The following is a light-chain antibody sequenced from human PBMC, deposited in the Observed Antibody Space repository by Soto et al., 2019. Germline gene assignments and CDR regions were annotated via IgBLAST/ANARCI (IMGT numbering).Light chain of an antibody. CDR3: QQRTRWPPAYP. CDR2: ESS. J-gene: IGKJ2*01. Sequence: EIVLTQSPDTLSLSPGERATFSCRASQSISTYLAWYQQKPGHAPRLRIYESSNRATGVPARFSGIGSWTAFTLTISSIDPEAFAVYYRQQRTRWPPAYPFGQGTKRDIK. CDR1: QSISTY. V-gene: IGKV3-11*01.